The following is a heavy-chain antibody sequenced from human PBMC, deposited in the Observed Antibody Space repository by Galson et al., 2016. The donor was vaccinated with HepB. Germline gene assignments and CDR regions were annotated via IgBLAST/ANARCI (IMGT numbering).Heavy chain of an antibody. J-gene: IGHJ4*02. CDR1: GFTFHAYW. D-gene: IGHD4-23*01. CDR2: INQDGTEK. V-gene: IGHV3-7*03. CDR3: ARDLHDTRGVTDARGGPDFDY. Sequence: SLRLSCAASGFTFHAYWMSWVRQAPGKGLEWVANINQDGTEKYSVDSVKGRFTISRDNAKNSLYLQMNTLRAEDTAVYYCARDLHDTRGVTDARGGPDFDYWGQGTLVTVSS.